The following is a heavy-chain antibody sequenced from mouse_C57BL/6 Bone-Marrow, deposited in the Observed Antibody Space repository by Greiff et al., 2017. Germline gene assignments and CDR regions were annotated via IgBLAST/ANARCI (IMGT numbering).Heavy chain of an antibody. V-gene: IGHV5-2*01. D-gene: IGHD2-4*01. J-gene: IGHJ3*01. CDR1: EYEFTSHD. CDR2: INSDGGST. Sequence: DVMLVESGGGLVQPGESLKLSCESNEYEFTSHDMSWVRKTPEKRLELVAAINSDGGSTYYPDNMERRFIISRDNTKKTLYLQMSSLRSEDTALYYCARYDYDVGWFADWGQGTLVTVSA. CDR3: ARYDYDVGWFAD.